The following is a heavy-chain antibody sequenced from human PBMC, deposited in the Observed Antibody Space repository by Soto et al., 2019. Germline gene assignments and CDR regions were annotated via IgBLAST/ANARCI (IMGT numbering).Heavy chain of an antibody. CDR3: SREASGFSSLVRGVVPCDY. V-gene: IGHV1-2*02. D-gene: IGHD3-10*01. CDR1: GYTFTDLGYY. Sequence: QVHLVQSGAEVKRPGASVKVSCKASGYTFTDLGYYIHWVRQAPGQGLEWLGWINPDTGGSNYAQTFQGSVTMTRDTSISTVYMELFGLTSDDTAVYFCSREASGFSSLVRGVVPCDYWGQGTLVTVSS. J-gene: IGHJ4*02. CDR2: INPDTGGS.